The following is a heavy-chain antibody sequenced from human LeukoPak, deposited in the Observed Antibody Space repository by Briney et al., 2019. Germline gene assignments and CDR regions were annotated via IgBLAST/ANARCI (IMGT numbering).Heavy chain of an antibody. CDR3: ARDIRFGELLGY. V-gene: IGHV6-1*01. Sequence: PSQTLSLTCAISGDSVSSNTAAWHWIRQSPSRGLEWLGRTYYRSKWYNDYAVSVESRITINPDTSTNQFSLHLNSVTPEDTAVYYCARDIRFGELLGYWGQGTLVTVSS. CDR1: GDSVSSNTAA. D-gene: IGHD3-10*01. J-gene: IGHJ4*02. CDR2: TYYRSKWYN.